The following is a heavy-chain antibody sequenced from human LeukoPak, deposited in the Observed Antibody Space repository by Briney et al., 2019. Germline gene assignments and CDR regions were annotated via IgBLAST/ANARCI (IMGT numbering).Heavy chain of an antibody. D-gene: IGHD6-13*01. V-gene: IGHV3-30*18. CDR3: AKSASGYSSSWYDY. J-gene: IGHJ4*02. CDR1: GFTFSSYG. CDR2: ISYDGSNK. Sequence: GGSLRLSCAASGFTFSSYGMHWVRQAPGKGLEWVAVISYDGSNKYYADSVKGRFTISRDNSKNTLYLQMNSLRAEDTAVYYCAKSASGYSSSWYDYWGQGTLVTVSS.